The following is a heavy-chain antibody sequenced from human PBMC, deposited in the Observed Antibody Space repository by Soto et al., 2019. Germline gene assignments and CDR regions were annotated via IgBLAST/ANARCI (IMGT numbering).Heavy chain of an antibody. J-gene: IGHJ4*02. D-gene: IGHD2-15*01. CDR3: ARAPLPGYSIHFNS. V-gene: IGHV5-51*01. CDR2: VYPRDSDT. CDR1: GYIFIDYW. Sequence: GESLKISCKASGYIFIDYWIGWVRQMPGKGLEWMGIVYPRDSDTRYSPSFQGQVTISADRSTGTAFLQWRSLKASDTALYYCARAPLPGYSIHFNSWGQGTLVTVSS.